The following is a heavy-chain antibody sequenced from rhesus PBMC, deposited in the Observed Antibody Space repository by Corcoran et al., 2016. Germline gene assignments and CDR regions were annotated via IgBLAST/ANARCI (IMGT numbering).Heavy chain of an antibody. CDR3: ARSGSIDLHYYFDY. D-gene: IGHD5-12*01. CDR2: ISGNSGST. J-gene: IGHJ4*01. Sequence: QVQLQESGPGLVKPSETLSLTCAVSGDSFSSHWWSWIRQTPGKGLEWIGEISGNSGSTNYNPLLKSRGTISKDASTNQLSLRLSAVTAADTAVYYCARSGSIDLHYYFDYWGQGVLVTVSS. CDR1: GDSFSSHW. V-gene: IGHV4-80*01.